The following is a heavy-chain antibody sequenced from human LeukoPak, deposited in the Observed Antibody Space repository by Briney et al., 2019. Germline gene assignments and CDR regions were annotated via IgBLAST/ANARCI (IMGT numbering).Heavy chain of an antibody. V-gene: IGHV4-59*08. Sequence: PSGTLSLTCTVSGGSISSYYWSWIRQPPGKGLEWIGYIYYTGSGSTSNNPSLKSRVTISVDTSKNQFSLNLKSVTAADTAVYFCARHAVYAGSGWAFDYWGQGTLVTVFS. CDR2: IYYTGSGST. CDR1: GGSISSYY. J-gene: IGHJ4*02. CDR3: ARHAVYAGSGWAFDY. D-gene: IGHD6-19*01.